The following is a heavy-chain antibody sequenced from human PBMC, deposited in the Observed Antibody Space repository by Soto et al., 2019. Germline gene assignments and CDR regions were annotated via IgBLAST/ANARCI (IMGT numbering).Heavy chain of an antibody. CDR3: ARGLRDRYYYYYYMDV. CDR2: IYYSGST. V-gene: IGHV4-59*01. J-gene: IGHJ6*03. Sequence: SETLSLTCTVSGGSISSYYWSWIRQPPGKGLEWIGYIYYSGSTNYNPSLKSRVTISVDTSKNQFSLKLSSVTAADTAVYYCARGLRDRYYYYYYMDVWGKGTTVTVSS. CDR1: GGSISSYY.